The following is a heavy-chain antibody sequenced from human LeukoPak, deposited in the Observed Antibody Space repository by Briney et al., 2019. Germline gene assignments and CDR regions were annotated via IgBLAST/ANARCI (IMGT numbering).Heavy chain of an antibody. V-gene: IGHV3-9*03. CDR2: ISWNSGSI. J-gene: IGHJ4*02. CDR3: VKGRGAGYCSSTSCGFDY. CDR1: GFTFDDYA. D-gene: IGHD2-2*01. Sequence: GGSLRLSCAASGFTFDDYAMHWVRQAPGKGLEWVSGISWNSGSIDYADSVKGRFTISRDNAKNSLYLQMNSLRAEDMALYYCVKGRGAGYCSSTSCGFDYWGQGTLVTVSS.